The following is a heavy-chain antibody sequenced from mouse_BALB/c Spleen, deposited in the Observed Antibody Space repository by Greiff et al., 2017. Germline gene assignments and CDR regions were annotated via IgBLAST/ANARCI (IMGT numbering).Heavy chain of an antibody. Sequence: QVQLKESGAELVRPGSSVKISCKASGYAFSSYWMNWVKQRPGQGLEWIGQIYPGDGDTNYNGKFKGKATLTADKSSSTAYMQLSSLTSEDSAVYFCARVYYGSRYYFDYWGQGTTLTVSS. CDR1: GYAFSSYW. CDR3: ARVYYGSRYYFDY. J-gene: IGHJ2*01. CDR2: IYPGDGDT. D-gene: IGHD1-1*01. V-gene: IGHV1-80*01.